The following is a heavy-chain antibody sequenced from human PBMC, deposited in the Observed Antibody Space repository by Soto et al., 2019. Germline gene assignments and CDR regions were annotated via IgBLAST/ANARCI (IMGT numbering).Heavy chain of an antibody. Sequence: ASVKVSCKXSGYTLTELSMHWVRQAPGKGLEWMGGFDPEDGETIYAQKFQGRVTMTEDTSTDTAYMELSSLRSEDTAVYYCATDRRRDIVLMVYAKQFDYWGQGTLVTVSS. CDR3: ATDRRRDIVLMVYAKQFDY. V-gene: IGHV1-24*01. CDR1: GYTLTELS. D-gene: IGHD2-8*01. CDR2: FDPEDGET. J-gene: IGHJ4*02.